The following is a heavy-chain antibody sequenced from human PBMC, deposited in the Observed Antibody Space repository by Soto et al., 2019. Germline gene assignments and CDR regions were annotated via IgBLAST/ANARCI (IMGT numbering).Heavy chain of an antibody. J-gene: IGHJ5*02. V-gene: IGHV4-34*01. CDR1: GGSFSNYY. CDR3: ARGRRELRHTREDWFDP. CDR2: INHSGST. D-gene: IGHD1-26*01. Sequence: QVQLQQWGAGLLKPSETLSLTCAVYGGSFSNYYWSWIRQPPGKGLEWIGEINHSGSTNYNSSLKSRVTISVDTSKNQFSLNLSSVTDADTAVYYCARGRRELRHTREDWFDPWGQGTLVTVSS.